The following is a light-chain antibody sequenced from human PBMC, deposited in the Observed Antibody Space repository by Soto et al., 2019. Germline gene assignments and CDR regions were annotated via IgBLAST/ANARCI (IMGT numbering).Light chain of an antibody. CDR1: SSDVGGYNY. V-gene: IGLV2-14*03. J-gene: IGLJ2*01. Sequence: QSVLTQPASVSGSLGQSITISCTGTSSDVGGYNYVSWYQQHPGKAPKLIIYEVSHRPSGVSNRFSASKSGNTASLTISGLQAEDEADYYCSSYTSTNTYTITNTVIFGGGTKLTVL. CDR3: SSYTSTNTYTITNTVI. CDR2: EVS.